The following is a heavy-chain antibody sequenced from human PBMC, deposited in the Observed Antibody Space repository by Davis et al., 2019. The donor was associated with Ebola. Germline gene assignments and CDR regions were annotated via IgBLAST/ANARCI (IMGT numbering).Heavy chain of an antibody. CDR2: INAGNGNT. J-gene: IGHJ2*01. CDR1: GYTFTSSA. CDR3: ARVGSYDFWSGYYILLGYFDL. V-gene: IGHV1-3*01. D-gene: IGHD3-3*01. Sequence: AASVKVSCKASGYTFTSSAMHWVRQAPGQRLEWMGWINAGNGNTKYSQKFQGRVTITRDTSASTAYMELRSLRSEDTAVYYCARVGSYDFWSGYYILLGYFDLWGRGTLVTVSS.